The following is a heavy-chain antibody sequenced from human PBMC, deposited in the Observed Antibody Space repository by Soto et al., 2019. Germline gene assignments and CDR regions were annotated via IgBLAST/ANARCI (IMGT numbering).Heavy chain of an antibody. CDR3: AKEPSYDDTGYPDY. J-gene: IGHJ4*02. CDR2: NSWDGGTS. Sequence: GGSLRLSCAASGFTLSRYTMHWVRQAPGKGLEWVALNSWDGGTSAYADSVKGRFTISRDNSKNTLNLQMNSLRAEDTAVYYCAKEPSYDDTGYPDYWGQGTLVTVSS. V-gene: IGHV3-23*01. D-gene: IGHD3-22*01. CDR1: GFTLSRYT.